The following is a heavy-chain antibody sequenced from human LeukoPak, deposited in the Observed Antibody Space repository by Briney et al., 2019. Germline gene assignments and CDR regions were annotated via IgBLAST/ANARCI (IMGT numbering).Heavy chain of an antibody. CDR2: INPNSGGT. CDR3: ARDGEEITIFGVAPAAD. V-gene: IGHV1-2*02. D-gene: IGHD3-3*01. J-gene: IGHJ4*02. CDR1: GYTFTGYY. Sequence: ASVKVSCKASGYTFTGYYMHWVRQALGQGLEWMGWINPNSGGTNYAQKFQGRVTMTRDTSISTAYMELSRLRSDDTAVYYCARDGEEITIFGVAPAADWGQGTLVTVSS.